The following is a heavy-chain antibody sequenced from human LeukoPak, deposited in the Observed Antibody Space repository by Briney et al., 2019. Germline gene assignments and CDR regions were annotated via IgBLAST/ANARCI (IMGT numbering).Heavy chain of an antibody. Sequence: GGSLRLSCAASGFTFSSYEMNWVRQAPGKGLEWVSYISSSGSTIYYADSVKGRFTISRDNAKNSLYLQMNSLRAEDTAVFYCARAEYYYDSSGYYPRYYNYYYMDVWGKGTTVTVSS. J-gene: IGHJ6*03. D-gene: IGHD3-22*01. V-gene: IGHV3-48*03. CDR1: GFTFSSYE. CDR3: ARAEYYYDSSGYYPRYYNYYYMDV. CDR2: ISSSGSTI.